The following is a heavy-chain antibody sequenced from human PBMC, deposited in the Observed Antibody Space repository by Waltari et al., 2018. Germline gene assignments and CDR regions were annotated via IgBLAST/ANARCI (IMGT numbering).Heavy chain of an antibody. D-gene: IGHD3-9*01. CDR3: ARGARYFDWNHDAFDI. Sequence: EARLVESGGGLVQPGGSLRPSCAASGFTFDYHGMHWVRQSAGRGLEWVSRITWNGGHRVYADFVKGRFTVSKDDAKNSLYLQMNSLTTEDTALYYCARGARYFDWNHDAFDIWGRGTMVIVSS. V-gene: IGHV3-9*01. J-gene: IGHJ3*02. CDR2: ITWNGGHR. CDR1: GFTFDYHG.